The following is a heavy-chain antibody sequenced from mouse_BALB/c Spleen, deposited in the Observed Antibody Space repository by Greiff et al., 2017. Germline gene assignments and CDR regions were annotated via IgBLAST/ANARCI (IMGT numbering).Heavy chain of an antibody. Sequence: EVQRVESGAGLVKPGGSLKLSCAASGFTFSSYTMPWVRQTPEKRLEWVATISSGGSYTYYPDSVKGRFTISRDTAKNTLYLQMSSLKSEDTAMYYCTSLSSVITGWFAYWGQGTLVTVSA. CDR2: ISSGGSYT. CDR1: GFTFSSYT. CDR3: TSLSSVITGWFAY. J-gene: IGHJ3*01. V-gene: IGHV5-6-4*01. D-gene: IGHD2-4*01.